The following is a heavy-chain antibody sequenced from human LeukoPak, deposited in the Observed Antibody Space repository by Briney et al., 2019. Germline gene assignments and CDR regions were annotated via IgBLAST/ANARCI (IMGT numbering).Heavy chain of an antibody. CDR2: ISSSSSYI. CDR1: GFTFSSYS. D-gene: IGHD3-10*01. CDR3: ARDTGGSGGYSRTFDY. Sequence: NAGGSLRLSCAASGFTFSSYSMNWVRQAPGKGLEWVSSISSSSSYIYYADSVKGRFTISRDNAKNSLYLQMNSLRAEDTAVYYCARDTGGSGGYSRTFDYWGQGTLVTVSS. V-gene: IGHV3-21*01. J-gene: IGHJ4*02.